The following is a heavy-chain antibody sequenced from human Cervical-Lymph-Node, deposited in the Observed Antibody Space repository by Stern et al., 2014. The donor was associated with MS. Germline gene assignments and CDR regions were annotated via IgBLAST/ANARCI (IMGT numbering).Heavy chain of an antibody. D-gene: IGHD3-10*01. V-gene: IGHV1-69*01. CDR3: ASSVGELTPEAV. CDR1: GGTFSSYA. CDR2: IIPIFGST. Sequence: QVQLVQSGAEVKKPGSSVRVSCKASGGTFSSYAISWVRQAPGQGLEWMGGIIPIFGSTNYARQFQGRVTITADDSTSTAYMEVNSLRSEDTAVYYCASSVGELTPEAVWGQGTTVTVFS. J-gene: IGHJ6*02.